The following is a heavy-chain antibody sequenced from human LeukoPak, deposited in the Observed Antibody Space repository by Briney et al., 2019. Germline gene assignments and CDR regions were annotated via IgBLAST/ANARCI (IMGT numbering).Heavy chain of an antibody. J-gene: IGHJ6*02. V-gene: IGHV3-53*01. D-gene: IGHD2-8*02. CDR2: IYSGGST. CDR3: ARDSDTETGWYYYGMDV. Sequence: PGGSLRLSCAASGCMVSSNYMNWVRQAPGKGLEWVSVIYSGGSTYYADSVKGRFTISRDNSKNTVYLQMNSLRAEDTAVYYCARDSDTETGWYYYGMDVWGQGTTVTVSS. CDR1: GCMVSSNY.